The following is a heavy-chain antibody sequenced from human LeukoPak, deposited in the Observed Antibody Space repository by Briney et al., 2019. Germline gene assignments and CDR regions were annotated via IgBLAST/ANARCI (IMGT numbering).Heavy chain of an antibody. CDR3: ARDRGSSWYNWFDP. D-gene: IGHD6-13*01. Sequence: PSETLSLTCAVSGGSISSGGYSWSWIRQPPGKGLEWIGYIYHSGSTNYNPSLKSRVTISVDKSKNQFSLKLSSVTAADTAVYYCARDRGSSWYNWFDPWGQGTLVTVSS. CDR1: GGSISSGGYS. CDR2: IYHSGST. J-gene: IGHJ5*02. V-gene: IGHV4-30-2*01.